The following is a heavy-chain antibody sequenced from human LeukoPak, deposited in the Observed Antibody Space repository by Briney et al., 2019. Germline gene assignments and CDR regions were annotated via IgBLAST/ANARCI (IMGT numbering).Heavy chain of an antibody. CDR2: IEQDGSEK. Sequence: GGSLRLSCAASGLTFSSYWGNWVRQAPGQGLEWVANIEQDGSEKNYVDSVKGRLTISRDNAENSLYLQMNSLRVEDTAVYYCVGGIGWLPDYWGQGTLVTVSS. D-gene: IGHD6-19*01. CDR3: VGGIGWLPDY. CDR1: GLTFSSYW. J-gene: IGHJ4*02. V-gene: IGHV3-7*01.